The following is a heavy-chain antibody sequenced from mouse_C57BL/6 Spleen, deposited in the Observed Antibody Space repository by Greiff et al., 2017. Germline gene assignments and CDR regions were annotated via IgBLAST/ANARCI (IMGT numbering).Heavy chain of an antibody. J-gene: IGHJ1*03. CDR2: IDPSDSET. CDR1: GYTFTSYW. CDR3: ARGGNYENWYFDV. D-gene: IGHD2-1*01. V-gene: IGHV1-52*01. Sequence: QVQLQQPGAELVRPGSSVKLSCKASGYTFTSYWMHWVKQRPIQGLEWIGNIDPSDSETHYNQKFKDKATLTVDKSSSTAYMPLSSLTSEDSAVYYCARGGNYENWYFDVWGTGTTVTVSS.